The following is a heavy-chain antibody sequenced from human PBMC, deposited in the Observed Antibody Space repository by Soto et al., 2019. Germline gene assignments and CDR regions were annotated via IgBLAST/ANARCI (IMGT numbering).Heavy chain of an antibody. CDR1: GFTFSSYA. CDR2: ISYDGSNK. V-gene: IGHV3-30-3*01. J-gene: IGHJ4*02. CDR3: YPGYCSSTSCSEGGY. Sequence: SLRLSCAASGFTFSSYAMHWVRQAPGKGLEWVAVISYDGSNKYYADSVKGRFIISRDNSKNTLYLQMNSLRAEDTAVYYCYPGYCSSTSCSEGGYWGQGTLVTVSS. D-gene: IGHD2-2*01.